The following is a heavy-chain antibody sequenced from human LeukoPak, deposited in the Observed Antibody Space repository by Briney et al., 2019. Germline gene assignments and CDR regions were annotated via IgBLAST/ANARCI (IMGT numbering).Heavy chain of an antibody. D-gene: IGHD2-2*01. V-gene: IGHV3-21*04. CDR3: AKDYAVNFYFYYMDV. J-gene: IGHJ6*03. CDR2: FSSIGTYK. Sequence: PGGSLRLSCAASGFTFSDYDMNWVRQAPGQGLEWVSLFSSIGTYKYYADSVKGRFTISRDNARSSLFLQLSSLRAEDTAVYYCAKDYAVNFYFYYMDVWGKGTTVTISS. CDR1: GFTFSDYD.